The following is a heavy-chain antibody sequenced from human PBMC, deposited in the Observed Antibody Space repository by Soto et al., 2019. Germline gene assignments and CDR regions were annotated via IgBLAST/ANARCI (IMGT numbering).Heavy chain of an antibody. D-gene: IGHD6-19*01. Sequence: SETLSLTCAVYGGSFSGYYWSWIRQPPGKGLEWMGEINHGGSTNYNPSLKSRVTISVDTSKNQFSLKLSSVTAADTAVYYCARGIGGWFNWFDPWGQGSLVTVSS. V-gene: IGHV4-34*01. CDR1: GGSFSGYY. CDR2: INHGGST. CDR3: ARGIGGWFNWFDP. J-gene: IGHJ5*02.